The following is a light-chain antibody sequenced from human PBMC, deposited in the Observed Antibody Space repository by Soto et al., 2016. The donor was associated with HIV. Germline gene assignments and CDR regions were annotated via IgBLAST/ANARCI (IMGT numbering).Light chain of an antibody. Sequence: SYELTQAPSVSVAPGKTARISCGGINIGSKSVQWYQQQPGQAPVLVVYDDSDRPSGIPERFSGSNSGNTATLTISRVEAGDEADYYCQVWDNTSDHYVFGTGTKVTVL. CDR1: NIGSKS. V-gene: IGLV3-21*03. CDR3: QVWDNTSDHYV. CDR2: DDS. J-gene: IGLJ1*01.